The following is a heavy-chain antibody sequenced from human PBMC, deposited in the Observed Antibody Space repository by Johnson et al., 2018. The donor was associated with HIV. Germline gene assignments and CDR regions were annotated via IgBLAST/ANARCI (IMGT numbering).Heavy chain of an antibody. J-gene: IGHJ3*02. CDR2: ISSSGTAK. Sequence: QVQLVESGGGLVKPGGSLRLSCAASGFTFSDYYMNWVRQAPGKGLEWLSYISSSGTAKYYADSVKGRFTISRDNAKNSLYLQMNSLRDEDTAVYYCVKDMGESEKEEWASDYYDFGRDIPGQDPRGVVGSFDMWG. V-gene: IGHV3-11*04. D-gene: IGHD3/OR15-3a*01. CDR3: VKDMGESEKEEWASDYYDFGRDIPGQDPRGVVGSFDM. CDR1: GFTFSDYY.